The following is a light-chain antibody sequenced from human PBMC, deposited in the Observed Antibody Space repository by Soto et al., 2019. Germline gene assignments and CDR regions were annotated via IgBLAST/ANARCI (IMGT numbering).Light chain of an antibody. CDR2: EGS. CDR3: CSYAGSSTFVV. Sequence: QSALTQPASVSGSPGQSITISCTGTSSDVGSYNLVSWYQHHPGQAPQLMIYEGSKRPSGVSNRFSGSKSGNTASLTISGLQAEDEADYYCCSYAGSSTFVVFGGGTKLTVL. CDR1: SSDVGSYNL. J-gene: IGLJ2*01. V-gene: IGLV2-23*03.